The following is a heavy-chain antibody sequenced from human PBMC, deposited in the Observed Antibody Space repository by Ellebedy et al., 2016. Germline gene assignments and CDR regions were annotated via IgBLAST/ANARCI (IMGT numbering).Heavy chain of an antibody. J-gene: IGHJ5*01. D-gene: IGHD3-22*01. V-gene: IGHV4-61*03. Sequence: SETLSLXXAVSGGSISSGGYFWSWIRQPPGRGLEWIGYVYHTGSTKLNPSLKSRVTMSVDTSKNHFSLKLNSVNAADTAVYYCARGLYFDSSGYYYWFDPWGQGTLVTVSS. CDR3: ARGLYFDSSGYYYWFDP. CDR2: VYHTGST. CDR1: GGSISSGGYF.